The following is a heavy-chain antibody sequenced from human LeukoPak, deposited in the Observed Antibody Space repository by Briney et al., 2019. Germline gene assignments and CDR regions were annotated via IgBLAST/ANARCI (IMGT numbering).Heavy chain of an antibody. J-gene: IGHJ4*02. CDR2: IYSTGST. CDR3: ARQIASAGTAGFDF. V-gene: IGHV4-4*07. CDR1: GGSISSYY. Sequence: SETLSLTCTVPGGSISSYYWSWIRQPAGKGLEWIGRIYSTGSTNYNPSLKSRVTMSVDTSKNQFSLRLRSVTAADTAVYYCARQIASAGTAGFDFWGQGALVTVSS. D-gene: IGHD6-13*01.